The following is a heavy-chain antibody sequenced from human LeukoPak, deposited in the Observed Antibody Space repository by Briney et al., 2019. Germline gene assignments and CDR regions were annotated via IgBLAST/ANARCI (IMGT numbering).Heavy chain of an antibody. CDR2: ISGSGGST. V-gene: IGHV3-23*01. Sequence: PGGSLRLSCAASGFTFSSYGMHWVRQAPGKGLEWVSAISGSGGSTYYADSVKGRFTISRDNSKNTLYLQMNSLRAEDTAVYYCARKIGPTKDPLGIAAAGTWDYWGQGTLVTVSS. J-gene: IGHJ4*02. CDR1: GFTFSSYG. CDR3: ARKIGPTKDPLGIAAAGTWDY. D-gene: IGHD6-13*01.